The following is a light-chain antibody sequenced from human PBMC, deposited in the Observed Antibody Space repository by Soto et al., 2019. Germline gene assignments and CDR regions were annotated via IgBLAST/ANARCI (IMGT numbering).Light chain of an antibody. J-gene: IGKJ2*01. CDR1: QTVSNIY. CDR2: ETS. V-gene: IGKV3-20*01. Sequence: EILLTQSPGTLSLSPGDRATLSCRASQTVSNIYLVWYQQRPGQAPRLLIYETSIRASGIPDRFSGSGSGTDFTLTISRLEPEDFAVYWCQQFGTSPYTFVQGTQGEIK. CDR3: QQFGTSPYT.